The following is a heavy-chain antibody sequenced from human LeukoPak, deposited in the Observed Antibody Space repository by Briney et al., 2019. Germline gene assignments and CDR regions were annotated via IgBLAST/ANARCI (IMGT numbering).Heavy chain of an antibody. Sequence: GGSLRLSCAASGFTFSSYAMSWVRQAPGKGLERVSAISGSGGSTYYADSVKGRFTISRDNSKNTLYLQMNSLRAEDTAVYYCAKDHDAYYDIWGGRGTLVTVSS. J-gene: IGHJ4*02. D-gene: IGHD3-9*01. CDR3: AKDHDAYYDIW. V-gene: IGHV3-23*01. CDR2: ISGSGGST. CDR1: GFTFSSYA.